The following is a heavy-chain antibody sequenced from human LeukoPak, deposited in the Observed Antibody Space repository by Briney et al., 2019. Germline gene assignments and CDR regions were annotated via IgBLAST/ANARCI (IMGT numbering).Heavy chain of an antibody. J-gene: IGHJ3*02. CDR1: GFTFSIYT. CDR3: VRDSSWAFDI. CDR2: ILTSNSIT. Sequence: GSLRLSCAASGFTFSIYTMNWVRQAPGKGLEWISFILTSNSITHYADSVKGRFSISRDNARNSLYLQMNSLRAEDTAVYYCVRDSSWAFDIWGQGTMVTVSS. D-gene: IGHD2-15*01. V-gene: IGHV3-48*01.